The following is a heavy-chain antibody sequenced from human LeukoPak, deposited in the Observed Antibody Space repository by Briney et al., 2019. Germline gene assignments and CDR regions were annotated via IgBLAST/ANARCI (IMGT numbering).Heavy chain of an antibody. CDR1: GFTFSNYA. J-gene: IGHJ4*02. V-gene: IGHV3-30-3*01. CDR2: ISYDGSNK. Sequence: GSLRLSCVASGFTFSNYAVHWVRQAPGKGLEWVAVISYDGSNKYYADSVKGRFTISRDNSKNTLYLQMISLRAEDTAVYYCARDNVRRIAAAGTSLSYWGQGTLVTVSS. D-gene: IGHD6-13*01. CDR3: ARDNVRRIAAAGTSLSY.